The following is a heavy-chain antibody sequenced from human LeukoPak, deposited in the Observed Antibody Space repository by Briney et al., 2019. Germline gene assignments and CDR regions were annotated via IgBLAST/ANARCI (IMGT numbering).Heavy chain of an antibody. CDR3: ARRYSSGFYYFDY. V-gene: IGHV4-39*01. CDR1: GGSIRSSYYY. D-gene: IGHD6-19*01. Sequence: PSETLSLTCTVSGGSIRSSYYYWGWIRQPPGKGLEWIGSIYDSGSTYYNPSLKSRVTISVDTSKNQFSLKLNSVTAADTATYYCARRYSSGFYYFDYWGQGALVTVSS. J-gene: IGHJ4*02. CDR2: IYDSGST.